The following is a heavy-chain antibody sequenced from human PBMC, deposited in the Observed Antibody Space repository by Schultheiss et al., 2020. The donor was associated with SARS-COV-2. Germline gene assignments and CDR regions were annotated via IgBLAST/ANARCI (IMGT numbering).Heavy chain of an antibody. J-gene: IGHJ3*02. CDR1: GFTFSSYW. V-gene: IGHV3-21*05. CDR2: ISSSGSYI. CDR3: ARGYCSSTSCPHHDAFDI. D-gene: IGHD2-2*01. Sequence: GGSLRLSCAASGFTFSSYWMSWVRQAPGKGLEWVSYISSSGSYIYYADSVKGRFTISRDNAKNSLYLQMNSLRAEDTAVYYCARGYCSSTSCPHHDAFDIWGQGTMVTVSS.